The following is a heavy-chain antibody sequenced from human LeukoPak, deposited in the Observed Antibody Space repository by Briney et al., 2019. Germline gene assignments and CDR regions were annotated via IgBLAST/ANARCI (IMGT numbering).Heavy chain of an antibody. CDR2: ISYDGSNK. V-gene: IGHV3-30-3*01. D-gene: IGHD5-12*01. Sequence: GGSLRLSCAASGFTFSSYAMHWVRQAPGKGLEWVAVISYDGSNKYYADSVKGRFTISRDNSKNTLYLQMNSLRAEDTALYYCAKDIGYSLSRYYGMDVWGQGTTVTVSS. CDR1: GFTFSSYA. J-gene: IGHJ6*02. CDR3: AKDIGYSLSRYYGMDV.